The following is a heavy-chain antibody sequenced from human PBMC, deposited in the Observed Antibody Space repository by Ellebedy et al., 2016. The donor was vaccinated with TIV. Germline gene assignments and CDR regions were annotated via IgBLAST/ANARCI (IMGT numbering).Heavy chain of an antibody. V-gene: IGHV3-33*08. CDR2: IWFDGSNK. CDR3: ARAGGGFLEWLSQDYFDY. Sequence: GESLKISCAASGFTFSSYGMHWVRQAPGKGLEWVAVIWFDGSNKYHADSVKGRFTISRDNAKNSLYLQMNSLRAEDTAVYYCARAGGGFLEWLSQDYFDYWGQGTLVTVSS. D-gene: IGHD3-3*01. CDR1: GFTFSSYG. J-gene: IGHJ4*02.